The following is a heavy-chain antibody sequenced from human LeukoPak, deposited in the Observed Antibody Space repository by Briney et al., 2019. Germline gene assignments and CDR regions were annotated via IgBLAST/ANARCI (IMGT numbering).Heavy chain of an antibody. V-gene: IGHV4-61*01. J-gene: IGHJ4*02. D-gene: IGHD6-19*01. Sequence: SETLSLTCTVSGGSVSSSNYYWSWIRQPPGKGLEWVGFFSYDVHSDYNPSLKSRVTISVDTSKNQFSLRLTSVTAADTAIYYCARVSVAGTGPDYWGQGTLVTVSS. CDR2: FSYDVHS. CDR1: GGSVSSSNYY. CDR3: ARVSVAGTGPDY.